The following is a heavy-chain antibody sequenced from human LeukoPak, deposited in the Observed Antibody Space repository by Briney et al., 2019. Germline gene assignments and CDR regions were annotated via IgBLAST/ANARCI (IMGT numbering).Heavy chain of an antibody. V-gene: IGHV4-59*02. CDR3: ATLVYSGSRYHFDT. CDR2: FLYSGTT. J-gene: IGHJ4*02. CDR1: NGAVKNYY. D-gene: IGHD1-26*01. Sequence: PSETLSLTCSVSNGAVKNYYWTWIRQHPGQGLEWIGNFLYSGTTTYRASLDSRLIISVDNSKNTVSLRLFSVTAADTAVYYCATLVYSGSRYHFDTWGQGTLVTVSS.